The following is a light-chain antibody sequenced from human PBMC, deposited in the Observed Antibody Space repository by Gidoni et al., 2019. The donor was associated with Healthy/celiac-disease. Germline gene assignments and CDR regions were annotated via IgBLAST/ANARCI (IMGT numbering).Light chain of an antibody. CDR2: GAS. CDR1: QSVSSSY. V-gene: IGKV3-20*01. CDR3: QQYGSSPPRT. J-gene: IGKJ1*01. Sequence: VLTQSPGTLSLSSGQRAPLSCRASQSVSSSYLAWYQQQPGAPPRLLIDGASSRATVIPDRISGRGAGTDFILIISRLVADDVAVYYCQQYGSSPPRTFGPGTKVEIK.